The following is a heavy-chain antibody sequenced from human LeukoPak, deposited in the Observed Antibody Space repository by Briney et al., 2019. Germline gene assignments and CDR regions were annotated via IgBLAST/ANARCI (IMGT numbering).Heavy chain of an antibody. CDR3: ARPEGATTFPYYFDY. J-gene: IGHJ4*02. V-gene: IGHV3-74*01. D-gene: IGHD1-26*01. CDR2: INSDGSST. CDR1: GFTFSSYA. Sequence: GGSLRLSCAASGFTFSSYAMSWVRQAPGKGLVWVSRINSDGSSTSYADSVKGRFTISRDNAKNTLYLQMNSLRAEDTAVYYCARPEGATTFPYYFDYWGQGTLVTVSS.